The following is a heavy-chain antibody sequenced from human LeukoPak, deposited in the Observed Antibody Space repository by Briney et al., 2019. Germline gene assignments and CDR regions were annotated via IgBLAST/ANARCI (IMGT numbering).Heavy chain of an antibody. CDR3: ARDPGGSCYGGCSEYFQH. Sequence: GASVKVSCKASGGTFSSYAISWVRQAPGQGLEWMGGIIPIFGTANYAQKFRGRVTITTDESTSTAYMELSSLRSEDTAVYYCARDPGGSCYGGCSEYFQHWGQGTLVTVSS. D-gene: IGHD2-15*01. CDR2: IIPIFGTA. CDR1: GGTFSSYA. J-gene: IGHJ1*01. V-gene: IGHV1-69*05.